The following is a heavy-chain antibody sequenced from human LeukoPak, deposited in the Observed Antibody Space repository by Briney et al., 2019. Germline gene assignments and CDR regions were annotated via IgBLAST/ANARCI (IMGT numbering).Heavy chain of an antibody. CDR2: ISGSGGST. CDR3: AKDGDCSGGSCYHFDY. V-gene: IGHV3-23*01. J-gene: IGHJ4*02. D-gene: IGHD2-15*01. CDR1: GFIFSSCW. Sequence: PGGSLRLSCAASGFIFSSCWMSWVRQAPGKGLEWVSAISGSGGSTYYADSVKGRFTISRDNSKNTLYLQMNSLRAEDTAVYYCAKDGDCSGGSCYHFDYWGQGTLVTVSS.